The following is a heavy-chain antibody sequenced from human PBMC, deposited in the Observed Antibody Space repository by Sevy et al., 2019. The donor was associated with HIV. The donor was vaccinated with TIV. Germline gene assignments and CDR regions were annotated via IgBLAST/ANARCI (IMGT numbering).Heavy chain of an antibody. Sequence: GGSRRLSCAASGFTVSSNYMSWVRQAPGKGLEWVSVIYSGGSTYYADSVKGRFTISRDNSKNTLYLQMNSLRAEDTAVYYCASPYYYDSSGQRTHAFDIWGQGTMVTVSS. J-gene: IGHJ3*02. CDR3: ASPYYYDSSGQRTHAFDI. CDR2: IYSGGST. CDR1: GFTVSSNY. D-gene: IGHD3-22*01. V-gene: IGHV3-53*01.